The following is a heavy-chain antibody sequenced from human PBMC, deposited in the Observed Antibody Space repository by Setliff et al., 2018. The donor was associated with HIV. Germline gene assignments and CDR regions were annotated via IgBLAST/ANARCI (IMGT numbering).Heavy chain of an antibody. J-gene: IGHJ5*02. Sequence: PGESLKISCAASGFSVSRKYMSWVRQAPGKGLEWVSVISSSGGNTHYADSVKGRFTISRDNSKNTLYLQMTSLRAEDTAVYYCAPRFDPWGQGTLVTVSS. CDR2: ISSSGGNT. V-gene: IGHV3-23*01. CDR3: APRFDP. CDR1: GFSVSRKY.